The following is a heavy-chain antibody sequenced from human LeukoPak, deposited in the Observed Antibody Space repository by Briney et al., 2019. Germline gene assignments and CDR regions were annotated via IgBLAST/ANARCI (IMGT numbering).Heavy chain of an antibody. CDR3: ATSRGSDGSGNY. CDR2: YYSGGT. Sequence: SETVPCNCTVSGASSSSYYWMWIRQPPGKGLEWIGSYYSGGTNYNPSLKSRVTISVDTSKNQFSLMLSSVTAADTAVYYCATSRGSDGSGNYWGHRTL. D-gene: IGHD3-10*01. CDR1: GASSSSYY. J-gene: IGHJ4*01. V-gene: IGHV4-59*03.